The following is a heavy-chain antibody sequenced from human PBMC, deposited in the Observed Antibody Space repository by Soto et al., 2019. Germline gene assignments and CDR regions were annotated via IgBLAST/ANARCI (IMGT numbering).Heavy chain of an antibody. CDR3: ARESEDLTSNFDY. J-gene: IGHJ4*02. V-gene: IGHV3-21*06. CDR2: ISSTTNYI. CDR1: GFTFTRYS. Sequence: GGSLRLSCAASGFTFTRYSMNWVRQAPGKGLGWVSSISSTTNYIYYGDSMKGRFTISRDNAKNSLYLEMNSLRAEDTAVYYCARESEDLTSNFDYWGQGTLVTV.